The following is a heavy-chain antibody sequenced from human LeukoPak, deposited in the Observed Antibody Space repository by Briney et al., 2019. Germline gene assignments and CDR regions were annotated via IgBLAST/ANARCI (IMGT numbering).Heavy chain of an antibody. Sequence: SETLSLTCTVSSDSFRYYYWNWIRQPAGKGLERIGRIHSSCSTSYNPSPQSRITISIETSKNQFSLQLRSVTVVDTAIYFCARADTVPHFDFWGQGALVTVST. J-gene: IGHJ4*02. CDR3: ARADTVPHFDF. V-gene: IGHV4-4*07. D-gene: IGHD4-17*01. CDR1: SDSFRYYY. CDR2: IHSSCST.